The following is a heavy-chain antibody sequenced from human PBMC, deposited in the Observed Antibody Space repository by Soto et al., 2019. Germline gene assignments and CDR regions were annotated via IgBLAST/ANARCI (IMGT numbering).Heavy chain of an antibody. Sequence: HPGGSLRLSCAASGFTFSNYAMRWVRQAPGKGLEWVSTITSCGGTTYYADSVKCRFTISRGNSKNTLYVQMNSLRADDTAVYYCAKSPATVARTSGYFDYWGLGTLVTVST. CDR2: ITSCGGTT. V-gene: IGHV3-23*01. CDR1: GFTFSNYA. D-gene: IGHD6-19*01. J-gene: IGHJ4*02. CDR3: AKSPATVARTSGYFDY.